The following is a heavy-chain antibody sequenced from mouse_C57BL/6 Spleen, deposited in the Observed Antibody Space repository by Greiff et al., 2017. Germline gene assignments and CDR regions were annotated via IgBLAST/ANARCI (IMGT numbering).Heavy chain of an antibody. J-gene: IGHJ2*01. D-gene: IGHD1-1*01. V-gene: IGHV5-16*01. CDR2: INYDGSST. CDR1: GFTFSDYY. CDR3: ARDRGTTENYFDY. Sequence: EVKVVESEGGLVQPGSSMKLSCTASGFTFSDYYMAWVRQVPEKGLEWVANINYDGSSTYYLDSLKSRFIISRDNAKNILYLQMSSLKSEDTATYYCARDRGTTENYFDYWGQGTTLTVSS.